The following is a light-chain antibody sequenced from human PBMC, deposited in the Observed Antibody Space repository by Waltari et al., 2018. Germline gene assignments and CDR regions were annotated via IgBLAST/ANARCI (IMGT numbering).Light chain of an antibody. CDR1: SSDVGGYNY. CDR2: EVG. V-gene: IGLV2-14*01. Sequence: QSALTQPASVSGSPGQSITISCTGTSSDVGGYNYVSWYQQYPGQAPKLMIYEVGNRPSGVSRRCSGAKSGNTASLTISGLQGEDEADYYCSSYTSSSTRVFGGGTKLTVL. CDR3: SSYTSSSTRV. J-gene: IGLJ3*02.